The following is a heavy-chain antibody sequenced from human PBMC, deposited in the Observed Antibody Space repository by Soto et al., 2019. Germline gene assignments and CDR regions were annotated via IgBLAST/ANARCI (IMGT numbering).Heavy chain of an antibody. V-gene: IGHV3-21*01. Sequence: GGSLRLSCAASGFFFSSYTMNWVRQAPGKGLEWISSINSLSTSKYYADSLKGRCTISRDNAKNSLFLQIDSLRAEDTAIYYCARVLSGYARTSQRGSDVWGQGTKVTVSS. CDR2: INSLSTSK. D-gene: IGHD3-22*01. CDR3: ARVLSGYARTSQRGSDV. J-gene: IGHJ6*02. CDR1: GFFFSSYT.